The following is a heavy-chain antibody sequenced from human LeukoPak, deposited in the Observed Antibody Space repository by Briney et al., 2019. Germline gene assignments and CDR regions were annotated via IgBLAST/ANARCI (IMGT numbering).Heavy chain of an antibody. CDR1: GFTFANYN. V-gene: IGHV3-48*01. D-gene: IGHD3-10*01. CDR3: AKDEARGGYSYWYFDL. CDR2: ITGSKSTI. Sequence: GGSLRLSCAASGFTFANYNMHWVRQAPGKGLEWVSYITGSKSTIYYADSVKGRFSISRDNAKNALFLQMNSLRADDTAIYYCAKDEARGGYSYWYFDLWGRGTLVTVSS. J-gene: IGHJ2*01.